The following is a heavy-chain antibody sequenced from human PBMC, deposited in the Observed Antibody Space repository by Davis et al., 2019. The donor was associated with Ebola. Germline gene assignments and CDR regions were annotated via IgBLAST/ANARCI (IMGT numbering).Heavy chain of an antibody. D-gene: IGHD2-8*02. V-gene: IGHV4-34*01. J-gene: IGHJ6*02. CDR1: GGSFSGYY. CDR2: INHSGST. CDR3: ARDTLLVVGMLGSYGMDV. Sequence: MPSETLSLTCAVYGGSFSGYYWSWIRQPPGKGLEWIGEINHSGSTNYNPSLKSRVTISVDTSKNQFSLKLSSVTAADTAVYYCARDTLLVVGMLGSYGMDVWGQGTTVTVSS.